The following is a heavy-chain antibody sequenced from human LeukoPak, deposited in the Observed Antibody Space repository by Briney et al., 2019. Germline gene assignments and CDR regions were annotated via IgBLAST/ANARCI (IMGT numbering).Heavy chain of an antibody. Sequence: SETLSLTCTVSGGSISSYYWSWIRQPPGKGLEWIGSVFHSGNSYSNPSLSSRVTISVDTSSNRFSLRLTSVTAADTAVYYCARDRSQLPIYYYYYMDVWGKGTTVTVSS. V-gene: IGHV4-59*12. CDR3: ARDRSQLPIYYYYYMDV. CDR1: GGSISSYY. CDR2: VFHSGNS. J-gene: IGHJ6*03. D-gene: IGHD2-2*01.